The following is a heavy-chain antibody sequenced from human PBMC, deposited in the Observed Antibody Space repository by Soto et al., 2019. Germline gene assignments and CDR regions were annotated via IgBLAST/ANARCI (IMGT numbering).Heavy chain of an antibody. J-gene: IGHJ6*02. CDR1: GFTFSNYV. V-gene: IGHV3-30*18. Sequence: GGSLRRSCPASGFTFSNYVMHWVRQAPGKGLEWVAIVSHNGNDKYYVDSVKGRFTISRDNSKNTVYLQMNNLRADDTAVYYCAKATTMVVVTKDYYNGMDVWGQGTTVTVSS. D-gene: IGHD3-22*01. CDR3: AKATTMVVVTKDYYNGMDV. CDR2: VSHNGNDK.